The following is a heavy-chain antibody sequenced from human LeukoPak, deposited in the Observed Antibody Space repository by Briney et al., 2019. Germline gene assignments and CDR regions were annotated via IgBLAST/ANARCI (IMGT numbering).Heavy chain of an antibody. CDR1: GFTFSSYS. V-gene: IGHV3-21*01. CDR2: ISSGSGYI. D-gene: IGHD6-13*01. J-gene: IGHJ4*02. Sequence: GGSLRLSCAASGFTFSSYSINWVRQAPGKGLEWVSSISSGSGYIYYADSVKGRFTISRDDAKSSLYLQMNSLRADDTAVYYCARDGWPGSSYYRPFDYWGQGTLVTVSS. CDR3: ARDGWPGSSYYRPFDY.